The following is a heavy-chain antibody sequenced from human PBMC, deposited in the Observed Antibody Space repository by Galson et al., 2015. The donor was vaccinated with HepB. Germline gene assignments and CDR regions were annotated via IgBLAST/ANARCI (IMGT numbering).Heavy chain of an antibody. Sequence: SVKVSCKASGDSFSTFTIDWVRQAPGQGLQWMGGITPIFDSPKYAQKFQDRVTITADKSTRTAYLHLTSLTSEDTATYFCATEAVGGPGDYYMDVWGNGTTVVVSS. CDR2: ITPIFDSP. CDR1: GDSFSTFT. V-gene: IGHV1-69*06. J-gene: IGHJ6*03. D-gene: IGHD3-16*01. CDR3: ATEAVGGPGDYYMDV.